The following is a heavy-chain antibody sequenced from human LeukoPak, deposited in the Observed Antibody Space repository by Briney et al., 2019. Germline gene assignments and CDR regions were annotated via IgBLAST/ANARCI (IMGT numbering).Heavy chain of an antibody. CDR2: IYYSGST. V-gene: IGHV4-59*01. Sequence: SETLSLTCTVSGGSISSYYWSWIRQPPGKGLEWIGYIYYSGSTNYNPSLKNRVTISVDTSKNQFSLKLSSVTAADTAVYYCAREVSCSSTSCDYYYYYMDVWGKGTTVTVSS. J-gene: IGHJ6*03. CDR1: GGSISSYY. CDR3: AREVSCSSTSCDYYYYYMDV. D-gene: IGHD2-2*01.